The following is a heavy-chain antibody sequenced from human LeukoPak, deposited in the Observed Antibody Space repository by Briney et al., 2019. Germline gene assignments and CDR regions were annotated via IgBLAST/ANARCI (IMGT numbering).Heavy chain of an antibody. CDR2: INHSGST. V-gene: IGHV4-34*01. D-gene: IGHD5-24*01. CDR3: GRERWVQSGYFDY. Sequence: SQTLSLTCTASGGSFSGYYWSWIRQPPGKGLEWIGEINHSGSTNYNPSLKSRVTISVETSKNQVTLNLSSVTSAPPGVYYCGRERWVQSGYFDYWGQGTLVSVSS. CDR1: GGSFSGYY. J-gene: IGHJ4*02.